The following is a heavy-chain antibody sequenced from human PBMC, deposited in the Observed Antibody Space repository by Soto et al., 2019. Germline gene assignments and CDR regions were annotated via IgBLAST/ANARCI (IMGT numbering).Heavy chain of an antibody. CDR3: ARGGDIVVVPAATNDVADYYYYGMDV. V-gene: IGHV4-34*01. CDR1: GGSFSGYY. Sequence: SETLSLTCAVYGGSFSGYYWSWIRQPPGKGLEWIGEINHSGSTNYNPSLKSRVTISVDTSKNQFSLKLSSVTAADTAVYYCARGGDIVVVPAATNDVADYYYYGMDVWGQGTTVTVSS. D-gene: IGHD2-2*01. CDR2: INHSGST. J-gene: IGHJ6*02.